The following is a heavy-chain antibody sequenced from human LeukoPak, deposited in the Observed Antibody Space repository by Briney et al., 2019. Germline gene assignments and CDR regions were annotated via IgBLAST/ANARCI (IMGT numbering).Heavy chain of an antibody. CDR1: GFTFSSYS. D-gene: IGHD6-6*01. J-gene: IGHJ6*03. V-gene: IGHV3-21*01. Sequence: GGSLRLSCAASGFTFSSYSMNWVRQAPGKGLEWVSSISSSSSYIYYADSVKGRFTISRDNAKNSLYLQMNSLRAEDTAVYYCARAQTSIAARNYMDVWGKGTTVTVSS. CDR3: ARAQTSIAARNYMDV. CDR2: ISSSSSYI.